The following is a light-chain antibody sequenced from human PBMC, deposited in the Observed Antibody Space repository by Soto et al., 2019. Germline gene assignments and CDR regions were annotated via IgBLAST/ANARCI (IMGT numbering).Light chain of an antibody. V-gene: IGKV1-39*01. CDR1: QSISSY. CDR2: AAS. Sequence: DIQMTHSPSSLSASVGDRVTITCRASQSISSYLNWYQQKPGKAPKLLIYAASSLQSGVPSRFSGSGSGTDFTLTISSLQPVDFATYYCQQSYSTPPTFGPRSKVDNX. J-gene: IGKJ3*01. CDR3: QQSYSTPPT.